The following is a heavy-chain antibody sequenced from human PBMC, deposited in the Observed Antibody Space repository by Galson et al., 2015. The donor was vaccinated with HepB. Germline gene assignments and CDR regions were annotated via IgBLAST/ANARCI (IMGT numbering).Heavy chain of an antibody. CDR3: ARSANMVRGQPTSWFDP. CDR2: INPNSGGT. J-gene: IGHJ5*02. Sequence: SVKVSCKASGYTFTGYYMHWVRQAPGQGLEWMGWINPNSGGTNYAQKFQGWVTMTRDTSISTAYMELSRLRSDDTAVYYCARSANMVRGQPTSWFDPWGQGTLVTVSS. V-gene: IGHV1-2*04. CDR1: GYTFTGYY. D-gene: IGHD3-10*01.